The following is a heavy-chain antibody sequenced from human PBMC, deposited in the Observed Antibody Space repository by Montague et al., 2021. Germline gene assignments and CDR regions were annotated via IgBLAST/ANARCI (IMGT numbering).Heavy chain of an antibody. CDR1: GFTFSGYA. CDR2: TSATGGGT. D-gene: IGHD6-13*01. J-gene: IGHJ4*02. Sequence: SLRLSCAASGFTFSGYAMSWVRQAPGKGLEWVSGTSATGGGTFYADSVKGRFIISRDNSKNTLFLQMNSLRADDTAVYYCAKNRAAPGGSSFDYWGQGTLVTVSS. V-gene: IGHV3-23*01. CDR3: AKNRAAPGGSSFDY.